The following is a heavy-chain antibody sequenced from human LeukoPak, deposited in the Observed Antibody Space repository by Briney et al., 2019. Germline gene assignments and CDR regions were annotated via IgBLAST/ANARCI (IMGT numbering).Heavy chain of an antibody. Sequence: ASVKVSCKASGGTFSSYAISWVRQAPGQGLEWMGIINPSGGSTSYAQKFQGRVTMTRDTSTSTVYMELSSLRSEDTAVYYCARDRYDSSGFDYWGQGTLVTVSS. V-gene: IGHV1-46*01. CDR3: ARDRYDSSGFDY. CDR2: INPSGGST. J-gene: IGHJ4*02. CDR1: GGTFSSYA. D-gene: IGHD3-22*01.